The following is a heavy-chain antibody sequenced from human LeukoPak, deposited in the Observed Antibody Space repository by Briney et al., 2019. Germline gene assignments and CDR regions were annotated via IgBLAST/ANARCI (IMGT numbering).Heavy chain of an antibody. J-gene: IGHJ4*02. D-gene: IGHD6-13*01. CDR1: GGSISSGGYS. CDR2: IYHSGST. V-gene: IGHV4-30-2*01. Sequence: TPSETLSLTCAVSGGSISSGGYSWSWIRQPPGKGLEWIGYIYHSGSTYYNPSLKSRVTISVDRSKNQFSLKLSSVTAADTAVYYCARTAAGTTRDWGQGTLVTVSS. CDR3: ARTAAGTTRD.